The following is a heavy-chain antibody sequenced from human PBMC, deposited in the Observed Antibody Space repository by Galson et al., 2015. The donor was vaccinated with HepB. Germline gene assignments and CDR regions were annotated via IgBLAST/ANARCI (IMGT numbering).Heavy chain of an antibody. J-gene: IGHJ4*02. V-gene: IGHV1-69*13. CDR3: VRYCSGGSCYSGFDY. CDR2: IIPIFGTA. D-gene: IGHD2-15*01. CDR1: GGTFSSYA. Sequence: SVKVSCKASGGTFSSYAIIWVRQAPGQGLEWMGGIIPIFGTANYAQKFQGRVTITADESTSTAYMELSSLRSEDTAVYYCVRYCSGGSCYSGFDYWGQGTLVTVSS.